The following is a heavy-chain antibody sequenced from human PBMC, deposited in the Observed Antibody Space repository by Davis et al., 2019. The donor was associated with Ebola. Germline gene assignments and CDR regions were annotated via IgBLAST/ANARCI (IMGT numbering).Heavy chain of an antibody. Sequence: ASVKVSCKASGYIFNNFYIHWVRQAPGQGLEWMGWINSNSGGTLYAHKFQGGVTMTSDTSISTAYMDVSGLRHDDTAVYYCARGDYSDIDYWGQGTLVTVSS. J-gene: IGHJ4*02. D-gene: IGHD4-17*01. V-gene: IGHV1-2*02. CDR1: GYIFNNFY. CDR2: INSNSGGT. CDR3: ARGDYSDIDY.